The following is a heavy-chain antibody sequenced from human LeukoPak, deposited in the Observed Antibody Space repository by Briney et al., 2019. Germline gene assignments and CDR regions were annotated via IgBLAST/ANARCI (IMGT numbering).Heavy chain of an antibody. D-gene: IGHD3-16*02. Sequence: PGGSLRLSCAASGFTFSSYGMHWVRQAPGRGLEWVAVISYDGSNKYYADSVKGRFTISRDNSKNTLYLQMNSLRAEDTAVYYCAKEGYDYVWGSYRYSPYYYYGMDVWGQGTTVTVSS. CDR1: GFTFSSYG. J-gene: IGHJ6*02. CDR2: ISYDGSNK. CDR3: AKEGYDYVWGSYRYSPYYYYGMDV. V-gene: IGHV3-30*18.